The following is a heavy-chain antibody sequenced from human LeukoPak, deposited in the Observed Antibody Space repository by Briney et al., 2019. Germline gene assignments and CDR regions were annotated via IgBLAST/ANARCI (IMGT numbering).Heavy chain of an antibody. Sequence: PSETLSLTCAVYGGSFSAYYWSWIRQPPGKGLEWIGEINHSGSTNYNPSLKSRVNISVDTSKNQFSLKLSSVTAAGTAVYYCARVSRLWWARDIWGQGTMVTVSS. J-gene: IGHJ3*02. CDR3: ARVSRLWWARDI. CDR2: INHSGST. CDR1: GGSFSAYY. D-gene: IGHD2-21*01. V-gene: IGHV4-34*01.